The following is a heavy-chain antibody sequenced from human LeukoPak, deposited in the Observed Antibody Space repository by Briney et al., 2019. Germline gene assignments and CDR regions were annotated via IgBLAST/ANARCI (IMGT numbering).Heavy chain of an antibody. D-gene: IGHD4-23*01. CDR3: AEGGTVVNPLGTFEYVGAFGI. CDR1: GFTFSSYS. V-gene: IGHV3-48*01. J-gene: IGHJ3*02. Sequence: GGSLRLSCAASGFTFSSYSMNWVRQAPGKGLEWVSYISSSSSTIYYADSVKGRFTISRDNAKNSLYLQMNSLRAEDTAVYYCAEGGTVVNPLGTFEYVGAFGIWGQGTMVTVSS. CDR2: ISSSSSTI.